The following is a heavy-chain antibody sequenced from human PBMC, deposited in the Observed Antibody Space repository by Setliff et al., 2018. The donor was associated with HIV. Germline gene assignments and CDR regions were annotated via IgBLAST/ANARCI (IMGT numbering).Heavy chain of an antibody. CDR3: ARELYGGNSRPFDY. D-gene: IGHD2-21*02. J-gene: IGHJ4*02. CDR1: GGSVINYL. Sequence: PSETLSFTCSVSGGSVINYLWHWFRQPPGKGLEWIGYIYDSGITDHNPSLEGRLTMSVDTSKNQVSLRLKSVTTADTAVYFCARELYGGNSRPFDYWGQGALVTVS. V-gene: IGHV4-59*02. CDR2: IYDSGIT.